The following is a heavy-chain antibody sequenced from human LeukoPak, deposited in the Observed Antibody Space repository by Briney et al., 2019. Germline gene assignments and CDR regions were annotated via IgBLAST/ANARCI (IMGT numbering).Heavy chain of an antibody. J-gene: IGHJ4*02. V-gene: IGHV4-4*02. CDR3: SRESGAFSPFGY. Sequence: SETLSLTCGVSGGSISSTNWYSWVRQPPGQGLEWIGEISLSGLTNYNPSLESRVTMSLDKSKNLLSLTLTSVTAADTAVYYCSRESGAFSPFGYWGQGTLVTVTS. CDR1: GGSISSTNW. D-gene: IGHD1-26*01. CDR2: ISLSGLT.